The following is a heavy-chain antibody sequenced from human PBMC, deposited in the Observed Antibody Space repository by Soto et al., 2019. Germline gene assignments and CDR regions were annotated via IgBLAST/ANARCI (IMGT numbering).Heavy chain of an antibody. CDR3: AKAEGYSYGVYYYCYGMDV. J-gene: IGHJ6*02. Sequence: QVQLVESGGGVVQPGRSLRLSCAASGFTFSSYGMHWVRQAPGKGLEWVAVISYDGSNKYYADSVKGRFTISRDNSKNTLYLQMNSLRAEDTAVYYCAKAEGYSYGVYYYCYGMDVWGQGTTVTVSS. V-gene: IGHV3-30*18. D-gene: IGHD5-18*01. CDR2: ISYDGSNK. CDR1: GFTFSSYG.